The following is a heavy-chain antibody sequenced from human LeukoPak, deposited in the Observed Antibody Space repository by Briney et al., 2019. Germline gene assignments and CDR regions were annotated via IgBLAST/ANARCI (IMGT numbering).Heavy chain of an antibody. J-gene: IGHJ3*02. CDR3: ARATMVRGVIGAFDI. Sequence: PSETLSLTCAVYGGSFSGCYWSWIRQPPGKGLEWIGEINHSGSTNYNPSLKSRVTISVDTSKNQFSLKLSSVTAADTAVYYCARATMVRGVIGAFDIWGQGTMVTVSS. CDR2: INHSGST. V-gene: IGHV4-34*01. D-gene: IGHD3-10*01. CDR1: GGSFSGCY.